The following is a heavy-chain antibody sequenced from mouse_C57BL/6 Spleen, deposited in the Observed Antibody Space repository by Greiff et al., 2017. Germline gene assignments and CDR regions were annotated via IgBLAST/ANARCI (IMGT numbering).Heavy chain of an antibody. V-gene: IGHV1-55*01. CDR2: IYPGSGST. D-gene: IGHD2-10*02. CDR1: GYTFTRYW. CDR3: ARWSISYWYFDV. J-gene: IGHJ1*03. Sequence: QVQLKQPGAELVKPGASVKMSCKASGYTFTRYWITWVKQRPGHGLEWIGDIYPGSGSTNYNEKFKSKATLTVDTSSSTAYMQLSSLTSEDSAVYYCARWSISYWYFDVWGTGTTVTVSS.